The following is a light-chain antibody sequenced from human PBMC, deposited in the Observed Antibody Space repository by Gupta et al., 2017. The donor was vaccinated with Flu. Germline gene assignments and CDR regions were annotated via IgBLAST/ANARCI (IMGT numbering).Light chain of an antibody. J-gene: IGKJ1*01. CDR3: QQSNSAPWT. Sequence: GDRLIITCRASQSIRSDLNWYQQKPGKAPKLLIHAASSLRNGVPARFSGSGSGTDFTLTISSLQPEDFATYYCQQSNSAPWTFGQGTKVEI. CDR2: AAS. V-gene: IGKV1-39*01. CDR1: QSIRSD.